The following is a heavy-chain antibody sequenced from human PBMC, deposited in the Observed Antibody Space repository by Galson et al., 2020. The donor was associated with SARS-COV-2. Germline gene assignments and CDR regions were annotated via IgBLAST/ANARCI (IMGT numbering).Heavy chain of an antibody. J-gene: IGHJ6*02. CDR3: ARPIRYFDWLSLRSPQHNDYYYYYGMDV. CDR1: GFTFSSYS. CDR2: ISSSSSYI. D-gene: IGHD3-9*01. Sequence: NSGGSLRLSCAASGFTFSSYSMNWVRQAPGKGLEWVSSISSSSSYIYYADSVKGRFTISRDNAKNSLYLQMNSLRAEDTAVYYCARPIRYFDWLSLRSPQHNDYYYYYGMDVWGQGTTVTVSS. V-gene: IGHV3-21*01.